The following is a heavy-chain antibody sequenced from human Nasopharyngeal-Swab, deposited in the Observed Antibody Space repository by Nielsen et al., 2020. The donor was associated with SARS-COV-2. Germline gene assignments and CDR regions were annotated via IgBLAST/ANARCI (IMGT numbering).Heavy chain of an antibody. D-gene: IGHD3-10*01. CDR1: GFTFSSYG. CDR3: ARTETYYYGSGSYYPIDY. CDR2: ISYDGSNK. V-gene: IGHV3-30*03. J-gene: IGHJ4*02. Sequence: WASLRLSCAASGFTFSSYGMHWVRQAPGKGLERVAVISYDGSNKYYADSVKGRFTISRDNSKNTLYLQMNSLRAEDTAVYYCARTETYYYGSGSYYPIDYWGQGTLVTVSS.